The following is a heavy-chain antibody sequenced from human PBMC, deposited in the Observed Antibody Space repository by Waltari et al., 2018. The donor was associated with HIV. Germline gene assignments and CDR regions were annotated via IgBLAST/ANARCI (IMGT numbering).Heavy chain of an antibody. Sequence: EVQLVESGGGLVQPGGSLRLSCAASGFTVSSNSMSWVRRAPGKGLGWGSCIYSGCSTYYADSGKVIFTISRDNTKNTLYLQMNSLRAEDTAVYYCASIAYCGGDCYPRGMDVWGQGTTVTVSS. V-gene: IGHV3-66*01. J-gene: IGHJ6*02. D-gene: IGHD2-21*02. CDR2: IYSGCST. CDR3: ASIAYCGGDCYPRGMDV. CDR1: GFTVSSNS.